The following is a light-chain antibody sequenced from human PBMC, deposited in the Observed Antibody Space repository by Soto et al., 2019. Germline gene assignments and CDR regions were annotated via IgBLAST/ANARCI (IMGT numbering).Light chain of an antibody. V-gene: IGLV8-61*01. Sequence: QTVVTQEPSFSVSPGGTVTLTCGLSSGSVSTSYYPSWYQQTPGQAPRTLIYSTNTRSSGVPDRFSGSNLGNKAALTITGAQADDESDYYCVLYMGSGISVFGGGTKLTVL. CDR1: SGSVSTSYY. J-gene: IGLJ2*01. CDR3: VLYMGSGISV. CDR2: STN.